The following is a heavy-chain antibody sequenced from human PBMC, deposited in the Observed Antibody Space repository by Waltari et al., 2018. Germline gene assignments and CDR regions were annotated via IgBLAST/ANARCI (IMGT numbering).Heavy chain of an antibody. D-gene: IGHD3-3*01. CDR1: GFTFSSYA. CDR2: ISGSGGST. Sequence: EVQLLESGGGLVQPGGSLRLSCAASGFTFSSYAMSWVRRAPGKVLGWVSAISGSGGSTYYADSVKGRFTISRDNSKNTLYLQMNSLRAEDTAVYYCARDYDFWSGYYTGISAFDIWGQGTMVTVSS. CDR3: ARDYDFWSGYYTGISAFDI. V-gene: IGHV3-23*01. J-gene: IGHJ3*02.